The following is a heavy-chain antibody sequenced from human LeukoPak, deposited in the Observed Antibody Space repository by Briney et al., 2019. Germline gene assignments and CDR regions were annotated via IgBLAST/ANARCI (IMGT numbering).Heavy chain of an antibody. J-gene: IGHJ6*03. Sequence: TPSETLSLTCTVSGGSVRRGNYYWTWIRQPAGSGLEWIGRIYTSGTTDYNPSLRTRVTISVDASRNQYSLNLSSVTAADTAVYYCARWSGSVTARNYYYYMDVWGEGTTVTVSS. CDR2: IYTSGTT. CDR1: GGSVRRGNYY. V-gene: IGHV4-61*02. D-gene: IGHD6-6*01. CDR3: ARWSGSVTARNYYYYMDV.